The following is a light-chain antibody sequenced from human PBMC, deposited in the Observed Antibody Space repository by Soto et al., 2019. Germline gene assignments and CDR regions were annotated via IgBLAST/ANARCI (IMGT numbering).Light chain of an antibody. CDR1: QSVSSSY. J-gene: IGKJ4*01. V-gene: IGKV3-20*01. CDR2: GIS. Sequence: EIVLTQSPGTLSLSPGERATLSCRASQSVSSSYLAWYQQKPGQAPRRLIHGISSRATGTPDRFSGSGSGTDFTLTISRLEPEDFAVYYCQQYSSSPLTFCGGTKVEIK. CDR3: QQYSSSPLT.